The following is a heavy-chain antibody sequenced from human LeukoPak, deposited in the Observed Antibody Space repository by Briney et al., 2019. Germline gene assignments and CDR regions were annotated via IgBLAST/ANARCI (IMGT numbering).Heavy chain of an antibody. CDR1: GFTFSSYW. D-gene: IGHD6-13*01. CDR2: INNDGSTT. J-gene: IGHJ4*02. Sequence: GGSLRLSCAASGFTFSSYWMHWVRQAPGKGLVWVSRINNDGSTTTYADSVKGRFTISRDNAKNSLYLQMNSLRAEDTAVYYCARGGQQLVHSSDYWGQGTLVTVSS. V-gene: IGHV3-74*01. CDR3: ARGGQQLVHSSDY.